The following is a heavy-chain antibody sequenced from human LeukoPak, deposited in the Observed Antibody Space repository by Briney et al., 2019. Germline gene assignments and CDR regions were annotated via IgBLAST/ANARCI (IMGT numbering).Heavy chain of an antibody. CDR1: GGSISSYY. D-gene: IGHD3-9*01. V-gene: IGHV4-59*01. CDR3: ARAGEDFDWLWFDS. Sequence: SETLSLTCTVSGGSISSYYWSWIRQPPGKGLEWIGYIYYSGSTNYNPSLKSPVTISLDTSKNQFSLKLSSVTAADTAVYYCARAGEDFDWLWFDSWGQGTLVTVSS. J-gene: IGHJ5*01. CDR2: IYYSGST.